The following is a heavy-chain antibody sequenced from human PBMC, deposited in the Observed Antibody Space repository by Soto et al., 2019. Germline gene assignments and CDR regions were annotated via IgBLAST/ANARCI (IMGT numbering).Heavy chain of an antibody. CDR2: INPNSGGT. Sequence: ASVKVSCKASGYTFTGYYMHWVRQAPGQGLEWMGWINPNSGGTNHAQKFQGRVTMTRDTSISTAYMELSRLRSDDTAVYYCARDAIAAPFDYWGQGTLVTVSS. J-gene: IGHJ4*02. CDR3: ARDAIAAPFDY. CDR1: GYTFTGYY. D-gene: IGHD6-6*01. V-gene: IGHV1-2*02.